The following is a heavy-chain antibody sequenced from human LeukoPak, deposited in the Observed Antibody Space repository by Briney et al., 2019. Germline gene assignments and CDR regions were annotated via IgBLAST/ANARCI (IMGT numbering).Heavy chain of an antibody. Sequence: ASQTLSLTCAISGDSVSSSSVAWNWIRQSPSRGLEWLGRTYYRSKWYNDYAVSVKSRITINPDTSKNQLSLQLNSVTPEDTAVYYCARVEDSGYDWAAFDIWGQGTMVTVSS. CDR2: TYYRSKWYN. CDR1: GDSVSSSSVA. V-gene: IGHV6-1*01. J-gene: IGHJ3*02. CDR3: ARVEDSGYDWAAFDI. D-gene: IGHD5-12*01.